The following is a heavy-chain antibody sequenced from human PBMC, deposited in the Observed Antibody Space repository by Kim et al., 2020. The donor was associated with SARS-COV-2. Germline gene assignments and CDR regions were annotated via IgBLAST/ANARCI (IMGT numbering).Heavy chain of an antibody. V-gene: IGHV3-7*01. D-gene: IGHD6-19*01. CDR1: GFTFSSYW. CDR2: ISQDGGEK. Sequence: GGSLRLSCAGSGFTFSSYWMFWVRQAPGKGLEWVAHISQDGGEKNYVDFVRGRFTISRDNAKNSLYPQMSSLTVEDTAVYYCAASSNSRSGYWGQGSLVT. CDR3: AASSNSRSGY. J-gene: IGHJ4*02.